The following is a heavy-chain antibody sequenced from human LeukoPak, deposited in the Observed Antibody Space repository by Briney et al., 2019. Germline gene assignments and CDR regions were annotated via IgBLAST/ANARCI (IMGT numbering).Heavy chain of an antibody. D-gene: IGHD1-14*01. V-gene: IGHV1-18*01. CDR2: ISDYNGNT. CDR3: ARRNSYYYYYMDV. Sequence: ASVKVSCKASGYTFTSYGISWVRQAPGQGLEWMGWISDYNGNTNYAQKLQGSVTMTTDTSTSTAYMELRSLRSDDTAVYYCARRNSYYYYYMDVWDKGTTVTVSS. J-gene: IGHJ6*03. CDR1: GYTFTSYG.